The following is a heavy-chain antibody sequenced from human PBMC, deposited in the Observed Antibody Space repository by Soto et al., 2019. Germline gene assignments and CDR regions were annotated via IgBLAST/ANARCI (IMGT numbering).Heavy chain of an antibody. V-gene: IGHV2-5*01. CDR3: AHRRLRETSADYNGLDV. Sequence: QITLKEAGPTLVKPTQTLTLTCTSSGFSRSTTGAAVFWIRQPPGKAPHWRALGHGNDDKLYSPSLSPSITIRKDTARNQVVLSLTNLAPVATGKYYCAHRRLRETSADYNGLDVWGQGTTVIVSS. CDR1: GFSRSTTGAA. CDR2: GHGNDDK. D-gene: IGHD4-17*01. J-gene: IGHJ6*02.